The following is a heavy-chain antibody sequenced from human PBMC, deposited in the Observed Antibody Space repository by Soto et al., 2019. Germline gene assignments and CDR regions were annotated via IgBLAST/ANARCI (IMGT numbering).Heavy chain of an antibody. Sequence: SETLSLTCTVSGGSISSYYWSWIRQPPGKGLEWIGYIYYSGSTSYNPSLKSRVTISVDTSKNQFSLKLSSVTAADTAVYYCARSPGVRAYCSSTSCYAYYFDFWGQGTLVTVSS. CDR2: IYYSGST. V-gene: IGHV4-59*01. CDR1: GGSISSYY. CDR3: ARSPGVRAYCSSTSCYAYYFDF. J-gene: IGHJ4*02. D-gene: IGHD2-2*01.